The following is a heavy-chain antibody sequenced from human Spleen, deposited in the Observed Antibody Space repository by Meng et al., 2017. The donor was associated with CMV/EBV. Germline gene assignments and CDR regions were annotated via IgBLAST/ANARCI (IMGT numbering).Heavy chain of an antibody. CDR1: GFTLSNHD. V-gene: IGHV3-30*02. J-gene: IGHJ4*02. CDR2: IRYDRSNQ. Sequence: GESLKISCATSGFTLSNHDIHWVRQAPGKGLEWVAFIRYDRSNQYYADSVKGRFTISRDNSKNTLFLQMNSLRHEDTAVYHCARDMVPAAITNYYFDYWGQGTLVTVSS. D-gene: IGHD2-2*02. CDR3: ARDMVPAAITNYYFDY.